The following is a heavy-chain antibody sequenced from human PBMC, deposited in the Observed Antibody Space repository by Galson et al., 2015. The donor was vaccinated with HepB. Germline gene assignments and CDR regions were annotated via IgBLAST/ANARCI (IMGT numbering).Heavy chain of an antibody. CDR1: GDSVSSNSAA. D-gene: IGHD2-2*01. Sequence: CAISGDSVSSNSAAWNWIRQSPSRGLEWLGRTYYRSKWYNDYAVSVKSRITINPDTSKNQFSLQLNSVTPEDTAVYYCARDGAPFVVVPAATQNYYYYYMDVWGKGTTVTVSS. CDR2: TYYRSKWYN. J-gene: IGHJ6*03. V-gene: IGHV6-1*01. CDR3: ARDGAPFVVVPAATQNYYYYYMDV.